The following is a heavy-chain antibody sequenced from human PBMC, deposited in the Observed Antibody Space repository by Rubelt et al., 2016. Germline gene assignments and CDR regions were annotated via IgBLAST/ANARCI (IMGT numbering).Heavy chain of an antibody. CDR3: ATIGHGGNYFFDH. CDR1: GFIFSSYS. V-gene: IGHV4-59*06. J-gene: IGHJ4*02. CDR2: IYYSGSS. D-gene: IGHD3-16*01. Sequence: VQLVESGGGLVQPGGSLRLSCAASGFIFSSYSMNWVRQHPEKGLEWIGFIYYSGSSYYNPSLKSRVSISIDTSKNQFYLNLSSLTAADTAVYYCATIGHGGNYFFDHWGQGTLVTVSS.